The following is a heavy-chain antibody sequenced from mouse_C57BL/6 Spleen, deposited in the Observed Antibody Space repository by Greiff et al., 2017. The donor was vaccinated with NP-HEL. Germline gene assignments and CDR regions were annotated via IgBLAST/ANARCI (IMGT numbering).Heavy chain of an antibody. D-gene: IGHD1-1*01. CDR1: GFTFSSYG. CDR2: ISSGGSYT. CDR3: ARRTSRGYAMDY. J-gene: IGHJ4*01. Sequence: EVQLVESGGDLVKPGGSLKLSCAASGFTFSSYGMSWVRQTPDKRLEWVATISSGGSYTYYPDSVKGRFTISRDNAKKTLYLQMSSLKSEDTAMYYCARRTSRGYAMDYWGQGTSVTVSS. V-gene: IGHV5-6*01.